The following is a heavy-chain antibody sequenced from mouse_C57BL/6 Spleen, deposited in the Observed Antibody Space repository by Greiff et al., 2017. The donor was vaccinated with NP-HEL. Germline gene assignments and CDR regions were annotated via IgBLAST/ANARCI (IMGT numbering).Heavy chain of an antibody. CDR1: GYTFTSYW. D-gene: IGHD3-2*02. J-gene: IGHJ4*01. Sequence: QVQLQQPGAELVRPGTSVKLSCKASGYTFTSYWMHWVKQRPGQGLEWIGVIDPSDSYTNYNQKFKGKATLTVDTSSSTAYTQLSSLTSEDSAVYYCAQTAQAPYYAMDYWGQGTSVTVSS. CDR2: IDPSDSYT. CDR3: AQTAQAPYYAMDY. V-gene: IGHV1-59*01.